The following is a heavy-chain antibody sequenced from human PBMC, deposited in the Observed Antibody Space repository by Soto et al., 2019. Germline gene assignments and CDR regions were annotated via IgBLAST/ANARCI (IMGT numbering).Heavy chain of an antibody. V-gene: IGHV3-23*01. D-gene: IGHD4-17*01. Sequence: EVHLLESGGGLVKPGGSLRLSCTASGFTFGSYAMTWVRQAPGRGLEGVAGITASGGGTYYADSGKGRFTISSDNSKSPIYLQLNSLRAEDTALYYCAEDPRYCDYVRCFDSWGQGTLVTVSS. CDR2: ITASGGGT. CDR3: AEDPRYCDYVRCFDS. CDR1: GFTFGSYA. J-gene: IGHJ5*01.